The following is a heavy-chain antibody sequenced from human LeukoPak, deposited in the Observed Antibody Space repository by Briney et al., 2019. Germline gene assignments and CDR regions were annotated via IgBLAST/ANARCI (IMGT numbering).Heavy chain of an antibody. CDR3: ARYVRARTYYYGMDV. J-gene: IGHJ6*04. Sequence: GASVKVSCKASGYTFTSYGISWVRKAPGQGLEWMGWISAYNGNTNYAQKLQGRVTMTTDTSTSTAYMELRSLRSDDTAVYYCARYVRARTYYYGMDVWGKGATVTVSS. CDR1: GYTFTSYG. CDR2: ISAYNGNT. V-gene: IGHV1-18*04. D-gene: IGHD3-16*01.